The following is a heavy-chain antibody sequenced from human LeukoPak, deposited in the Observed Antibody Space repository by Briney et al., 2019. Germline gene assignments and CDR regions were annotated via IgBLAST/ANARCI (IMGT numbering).Heavy chain of an antibody. CDR1: GVSISTSRYY. CDR3: ARAFRGIFGVFEAFDI. J-gene: IGHJ3*02. CDR2: IYYTGPT. Sequence: PSETLSLTCTVSGVSISTSRYYWGWIRQPPGKGLEWIGNIYYTGPTYYNPSLKSRVTISEDTSKNQFSLKLSSVTAADTAVYYCARAFRGIFGVFEAFDIWGQGTMVTVSS. D-gene: IGHD3-3*01. V-gene: IGHV4-39*07.